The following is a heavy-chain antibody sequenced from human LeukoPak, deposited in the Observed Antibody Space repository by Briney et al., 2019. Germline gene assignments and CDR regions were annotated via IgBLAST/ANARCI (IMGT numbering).Heavy chain of an antibody. D-gene: IGHD2-15*01. CDR1: GFTVSSNY. V-gene: IGHV3-66*01. CDR3: AKGCVRWWYQSYFDY. Sequence: PGGSLRLSCAASGFTVSSNYMSWVRQAPGKGLEWVSVIYSGGSTYYADSVKGRFTISRDNSKNTLYLQMNSLRAEDTAVYYCAKGCVRWWYQSYFDYWGQGTLVTVSS. CDR2: IYSGGST. J-gene: IGHJ4*02.